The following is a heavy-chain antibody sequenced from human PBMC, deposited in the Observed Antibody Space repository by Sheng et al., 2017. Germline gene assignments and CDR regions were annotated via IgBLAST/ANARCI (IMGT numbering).Heavy chain of an antibody. CDR2: IYTSGST. D-gene: IGHD2-2*01. J-gene: IGHJ2*01. Sequence: QVQLQESGPGLVKPSQTLSLTCTVSGGSISSGSYYWSWIRQPAGKGLEWIGRIYTSGSTNYNPSLKSRVTISVDTSKNQFSLKLSSVTAADTAVYYCASFSSTSSTDWYFDLWGLAPGHCLL. CDR1: GGSISSGSYY. CDR3: ASFSSTSSTDWYFDL. V-gene: IGHV4-61*02.